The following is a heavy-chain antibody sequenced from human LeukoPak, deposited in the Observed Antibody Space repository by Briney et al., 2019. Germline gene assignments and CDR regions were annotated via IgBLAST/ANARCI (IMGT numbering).Heavy chain of an antibody. CDR3: VRSSSSIFDY. J-gene: IGHJ4*02. Sequence: MPSETLSLTCTVSGGSISSSSYYWDWIRQPPGKGLEWIGSIYYSGSTYYNPSLKSRVTISVDTSKNQFSLKLSSVTAADTAVYYCVRSSSSIFDYWGQGTLVTVSS. CDR2: IYYSGST. CDR1: GGSISSSSYY. D-gene: IGHD6-6*01. V-gene: IGHV4-39*07.